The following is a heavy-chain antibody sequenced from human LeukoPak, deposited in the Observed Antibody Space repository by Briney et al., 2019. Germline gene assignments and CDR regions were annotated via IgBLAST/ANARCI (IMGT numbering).Heavy chain of an antibody. CDR3: VKDLRRIQYPLKYYFDY. V-gene: IGHV3-64D*09. Sequence: GGSLRLSCSVSGFTFSSYAMYWVRQAPGEGLEHVSAITSEGGSTYYADSVKGRFTISRDNSKNTLYLQMSSLRTEDTAVYYCVKDLRRIQYPLKYYFDYWGQGTLVTVSS. CDR2: ITSEGGST. D-gene: IGHD4-11*01. J-gene: IGHJ4*02. CDR1: GFTFSSYA.